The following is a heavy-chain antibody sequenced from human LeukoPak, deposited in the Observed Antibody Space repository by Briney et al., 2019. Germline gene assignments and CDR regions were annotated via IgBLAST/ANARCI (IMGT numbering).Heavy chain of an antibody. CDR1: GFTFSSYS. J-gene: IGHJ5*02. CDR3: AREALRIAAAGTDNWFDP. V-gene: IGHV3-21*01. Sequence: GGSLRLSCAASGFTFSSYSMNCVRQAPGKGLEWVSSISSSSSYIYYADSVKGRFTISRDNAKNSLYLQMNSLRAEDTAVYYCAREALRIAAAGTDNWFDPWGQGTLVTVSS. D-gene: IGHD6-13*01. CDR2: ISSSSSYI.